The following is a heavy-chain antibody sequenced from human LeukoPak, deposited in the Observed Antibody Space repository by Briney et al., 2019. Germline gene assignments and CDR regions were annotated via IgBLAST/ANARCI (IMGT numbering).Heavy chain of an antibody. D-gene: IGHD2-8*02. CDR2: TYYRSKWVT. V-gene: IGHV6-1*01. CDR3: AMDMDAGADF. Sequence: SQTLSLTCGISGDSVSSNIAAWNWIRQSPSRGLEWLGRTYYRSKWVTEYAVSVKSRVTINADTSNNQFSLHLSSVTPEDTAVYYCAMDMDAGADFWGQGTLVTVSS. J-gene: IGHJ4*02. CDR1: GDSVSSNIAA.